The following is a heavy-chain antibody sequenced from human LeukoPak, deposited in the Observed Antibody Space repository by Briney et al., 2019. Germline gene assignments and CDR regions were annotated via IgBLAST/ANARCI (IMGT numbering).Heavy chain of an antibody. V-gene: IGHV3-74*01. CDR2: ISPTGSTT. CDR3: AKDPGALRRLDY. Sequence: PGGSLRLSCAASGFSFGGHWMHWARQLPGKGLVWVSRISPTGSTTSYADSVKGRFTVSRDNAKNTLYLQVNNLRAEDTALYYCAKDPGALRRLDYWGQGTLVTVSS. J-gene: IGHJ4*02. D-gene: IGHD3-10*01. CDR1: GFSFGGHW.